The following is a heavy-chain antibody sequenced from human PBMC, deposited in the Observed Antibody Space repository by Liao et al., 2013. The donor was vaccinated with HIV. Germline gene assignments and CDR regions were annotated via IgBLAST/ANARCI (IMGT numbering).Heavy chain of an antibody. CDR1: GGSISSRTYY. CDR3: ARDMGSLGMGIDY. V-gene: IGHV4-39*07. J-gene: IGHJ4*02. D-gene: IGHD7-27*01. CDR2: IYYSGTA. Sequence: QLQLQESGPGLVKPSETLSLTCTVSGGSISSRTYYWGWIRQPPGKGLEWIGSIYYSGTAYYNPSLKSRITISLDTSKNQFSLKLSSVTAADTAVYYCARDMGSLGMGIDYWGQGTLVTVSS.